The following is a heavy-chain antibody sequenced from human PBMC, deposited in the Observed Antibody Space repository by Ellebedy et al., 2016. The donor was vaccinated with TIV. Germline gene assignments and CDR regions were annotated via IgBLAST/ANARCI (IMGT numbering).Heavy chain of an antibody. CDR1: RFSLTTYA. D-gene: IGHD4-17*01. CDR3: AAGAPDNGEMEIDY. V-gene: IGHV3-23*01. CDR2: ISARGYVR. Sequence: GESLKISCAASRFSLTTYAVSWVRQKPGTGLEWVSSISARGYVRYNRDFVKGRFTISRDNSHNTFYLHMISLSADDTALYYCAAGAPDNGEMEIDYWGQGTLVTVSS. J-gene: IGHJ4*02.